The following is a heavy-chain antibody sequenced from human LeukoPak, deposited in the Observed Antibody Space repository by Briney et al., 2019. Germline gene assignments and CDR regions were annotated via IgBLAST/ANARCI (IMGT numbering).Heavy chain of an antibody. CDR1: AGCISSSSFY. J-gene: IGHJ3*02. V-gene: IGHV4-39*01. D-gene: IGHD1-14*01. CDR2: IDYRGST. CDR3: ARRRTTGWHAFDI. Sequence: SETLFLTSTVAAGCISSSSFYCCCIRQPPGTLPELIGIIDYRGSTYYNPSLKSRATISGDTSKNQFSLKLSPVTAADTAVYYCARRRTTGWHAFDIWGQGTLVTVPS.